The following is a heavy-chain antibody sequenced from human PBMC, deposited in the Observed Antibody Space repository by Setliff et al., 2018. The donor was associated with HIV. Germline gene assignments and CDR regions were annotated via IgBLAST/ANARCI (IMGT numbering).Heavy chain of an antibody. CDR2: ILYDGSRT. CDR3: ARDTNSYGPSDN. V-gene: IGHV3-30*07. Sequence: GGSLRLSCVASGFTFSTFAMHWVRQAPGKGLEWVSVILYDGSRTYYADSVKGRFTISRDNAKNSLYLQMNSLRAEDTAVYYCARDTNSYGPSDNWGQGTLVTVSS. J-gene: IGHJ4*02. CDR1: GFTFSTFA. D-gene: IGHD5-18*01.